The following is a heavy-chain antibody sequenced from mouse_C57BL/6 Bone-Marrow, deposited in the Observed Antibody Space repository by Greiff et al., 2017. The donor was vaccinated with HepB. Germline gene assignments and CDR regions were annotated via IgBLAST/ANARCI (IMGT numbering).Heavy chain of an antibody. D-gene: IGHD2-4*01. CDR2: ISNGGGST. Sequence: DVKLVESGGGLVQPGGSLKLSCAASGFTFSDYYMYWVRQTPEKRLEWVAYISNGGGSTYYPDTVKGRFTISRDNAKNTLYLQMSRLKSEDTAMYYCARLGSTMIPYYFDYWGQGTTLTVSS. CDR3: ARLGSTMIPYYFDY. CDR1: GFTFSDYY. V-gene: IGHV5-12*01. J-gene: IGHJ2*01.